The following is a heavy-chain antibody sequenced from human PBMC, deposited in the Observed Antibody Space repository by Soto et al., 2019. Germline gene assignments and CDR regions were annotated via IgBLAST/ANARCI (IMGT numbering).Heavy chain of an antibody. V-gene: IGHV1-24*01. J-gene: IGHJ6*02. CDR3: ARDGGTVTTSLYYYYYGMDV. CDR2: FDPEGGEA. CDR1: GHTLTELS. D-gene: IGHD4-4*01. Sequence: ASVKVSCKISGHTLTELSIHWVRQAPGKGLEWMGGFDPEGGEAIYAQKWHGRVTVTEDTVTGTAYMELSSLRSEDTAVYYCARDGGTVTTSLYYYYYGMDVWGQGTTVTVSS.